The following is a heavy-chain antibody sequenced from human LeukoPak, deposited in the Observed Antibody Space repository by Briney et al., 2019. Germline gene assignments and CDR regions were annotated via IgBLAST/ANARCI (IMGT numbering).Heavy chain of an antibody. V-gene: IGHV4-39*01. CDR1: GGSISSSSYY. J-gene: IGHJ3*02. Sequence: SETLSLTCTVSGGSISSSSYYWGWIRQPPGTGLEWIGSIYYSGSTYYNPSLKSRVTISVDTSKNQFSLKLSSVTAADTAVYYCARHYYDSSGYYYLDAFDIWGQGTMVTVSS. D-gene: IGHD3-22*01. CDR3: ARHYYDSSGYYYLDAFDI. CDR2: IYYSGST.